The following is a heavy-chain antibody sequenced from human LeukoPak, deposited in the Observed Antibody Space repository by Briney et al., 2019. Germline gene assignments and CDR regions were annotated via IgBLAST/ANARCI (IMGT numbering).Heavy chain of an antibody. Sequence: GGSLRLSCAASGFTFSSYWMSWVRQAPGKGLEWVANIKQDGSDKYYVDSVKGRFTISRDNAKNSLYLQMNSLRAEDTAVYYCARGPGYCSSTRCYPRHYYYYYYMDVWGKGTTVTVSS. CDR2: IKQDGSDK. CDR3: ARGPGYCSSTRCYPRHYYYYYYMDV. J-gene: IGHJ6*03. V-gene: IGHV3-7*01. D-gene: IGHD2-2*01. CDR1: GFTFSSYW.